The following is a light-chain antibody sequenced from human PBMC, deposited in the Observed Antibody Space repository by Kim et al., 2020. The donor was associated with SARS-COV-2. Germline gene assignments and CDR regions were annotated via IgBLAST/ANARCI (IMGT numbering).Light chain of an antibody. CDR1: SGGIASNY. CDR3: QSYDSSNHGV. J-gene: IGLJ2*01. CDR2: EDN. Sequence: VTSPCTRSSGGIASNYVQWYQQRPGSAPTTVIYEDNQRPSGVPDRFSGSIDSSSNSASLTISGLKTEDEADYYCQSYDSSNHGVFGGGTQLTVL. V-gene: IGLV6-57*03.